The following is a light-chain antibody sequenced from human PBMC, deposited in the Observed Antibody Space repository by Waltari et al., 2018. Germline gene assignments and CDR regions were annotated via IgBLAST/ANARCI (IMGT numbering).Light chain of an antibody. Sequence: QSALTQPASVSGSPGQSITISCTGTSSDVGGYNYVSWYQQHPGKAPNLMIYEVSNRPSGVSNRFSGSKSGNTASLTISGLQAEDEADYYCSSYTSSSNYVFGTGTKVTVL. CDR1: SSDVGGYNY. CDR2: EVS. J-gene: IGLJ1*01. CDR3: SSYTSSSNYV. V-gene: IGLV2-14*01.